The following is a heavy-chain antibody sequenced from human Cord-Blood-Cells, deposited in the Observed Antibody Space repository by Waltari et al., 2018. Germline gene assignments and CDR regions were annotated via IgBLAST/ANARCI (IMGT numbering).Heavy chain of an antibody. D-gene: IGHD1-26*01. J-gene: IGHJ4*02. Sequence: QVQLVQSGAEVKKPGASVKVSCQASGYTFTCYYMHWVRQAPGQGLEWMGIINPSGGSTSYAQKFQGRVTMTRDTSTSTVYMELSSLRSEDTAVYYCALYRKSGSYFDYWGQGTLVTVSS. CDR2: INPSGGST. CDR1: GYTFTCYY. V-gene: IGHV1-46*01. CDR3: ALYRKSGSYFDY.